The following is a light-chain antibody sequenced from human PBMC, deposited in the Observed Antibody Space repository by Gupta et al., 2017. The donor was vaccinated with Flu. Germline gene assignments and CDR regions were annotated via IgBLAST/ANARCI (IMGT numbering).Light chain of an antibody. CDR3: QYYDNLFT. J-gene: IGKJ3*01. CDR1: EDIGSS. V-gene: IGKV1-33*01. CDR2: DAS. Sequence: DFQLTQSPSSLSASVGDRVSITCQANEDIGSSLNWYQHKPGKAPKLLSYDASNLETGVPSRFSGTGSGTDFTFTSNSLQHDDLSTYYCQYYDNLFTFGPGTNVEIK.